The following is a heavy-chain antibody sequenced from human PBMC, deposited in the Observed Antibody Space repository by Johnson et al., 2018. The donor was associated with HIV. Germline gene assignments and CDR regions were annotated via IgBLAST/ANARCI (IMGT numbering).Heavy chain of an antibody. CDR1: GFNFDDYG. V-gene: IGHV3-20*04. J-gene: IGHJ3*02. CDR3: AREKIRAFDI. CDR2: INWNGAST. Sequence: VQLVESGGGVVRPGGSLRLSCAASGFNFDDYGMSWVRQAPGKGLEWVSGINWNGASTGYADSVKGRFTISRDNAKNSLYLQVNSLRAEDTAVYYCAREKIRAFDIWGQGTMVTVSS.